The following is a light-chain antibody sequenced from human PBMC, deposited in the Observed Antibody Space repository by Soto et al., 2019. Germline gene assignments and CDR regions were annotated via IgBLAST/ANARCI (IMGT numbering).Light chain of an antibody. Sequence: QSVLTQPPSGSGAPGQRVTISCTGRSSNIGAGYDVHWYQQLPGTAPKLLIYGNSNRPSGVPDRFSGSKSGTSASLAITGLQAEDEADYYCQSYDSSLSGSYVFGTGTKVTVL. V-gene: IGLV1-40*01. J-gene: IGLJ1*01. CDR1: SSNIGAGYD. CDR3: QSYDSSLSGSYV. CDR2: GNS.